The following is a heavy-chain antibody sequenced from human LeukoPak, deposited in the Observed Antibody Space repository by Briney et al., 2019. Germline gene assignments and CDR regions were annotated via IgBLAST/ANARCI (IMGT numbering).Heavy chain of an antibody. V-gene: IGHV1-18*01. CDR1: GYTFTSYG. J-gene: IGHJ3*02. CDR2: ISAYNGNT. CDR3: ARDQSYSGSYYSESDAFDI. D-gene: IGHD1-26*01. Sequence: ASVKVSCKASGYTFTSYGISWVRQAPGQGLERMGWISAYNGNTNYAQKLQGRVTMTTDTSTSTAYMELRSLRSDDTAVYYCARDQSYSGSYYSESDAFDIWGQGTMVTVSS.